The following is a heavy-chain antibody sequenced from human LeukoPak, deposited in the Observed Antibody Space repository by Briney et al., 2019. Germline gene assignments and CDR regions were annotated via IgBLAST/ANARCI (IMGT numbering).Heavy chain of an antibody. Sequence: GGSLRLSCAAAGFTFSDYYMSWIRQAPGKGLEWVSYISSSGSTLYYADSVKGRFTISRDDAKSSLYLQVNSLRAEDTAVYYCARDRCDRTTFRNRDSPSEQSNWGQGTLVTVSS. CDR2: ISSSGSTL. J-gene: IGHJ4*02. V-gene: IGHV3-11*01. CDR1: GFTFSDYY. D-gene: IGHD1/OR15-1a*01. CDR3: ARDRCDRTTFRNRDSPSEQSN.